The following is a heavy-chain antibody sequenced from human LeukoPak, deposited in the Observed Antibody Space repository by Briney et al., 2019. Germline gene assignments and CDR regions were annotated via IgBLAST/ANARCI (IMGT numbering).Heavy chain of an antibody. Sequence: SETLSLTCTVSGGSISSSSYYWGWIRQPPGKGLKWIESNYYSGSTYYNPSLKSRVTISVDTSKNKFSLKLSSVTAADTAVYYCARLYKLLWVLSTVTTWAVWGKGTTVTVSS. CDR3: ARLYKLLWVLSTVTTWAV. V-gene: IGHV4-39*01. CDR2: NYYSGST. D-gene: IGHD4-11*01. J-gene: IGHJ6*04. CDR1: GGSISSSSYY.